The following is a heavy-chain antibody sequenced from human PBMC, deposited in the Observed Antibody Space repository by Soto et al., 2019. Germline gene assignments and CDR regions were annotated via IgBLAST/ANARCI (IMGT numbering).Heavy chain of an antibody. CDR1: GYSFMSYW. J-gene: IGHJ6*02. V-gene: IGHV5-10-1*01. D-gene: IGHD2-15*01. Sequence: GESLKISCKGSGYSFMSYWISWVRQMPGKGLEWMGRISPSDSNINYSPSFQGHVTISADMSISTAYLQWSSLKASDTVMYYCARLGLSATYSYAMDVWGQGTTVTVSS. CDR3: ARLGLSATYSYAMDV. CDR2: ISPSDSNI.